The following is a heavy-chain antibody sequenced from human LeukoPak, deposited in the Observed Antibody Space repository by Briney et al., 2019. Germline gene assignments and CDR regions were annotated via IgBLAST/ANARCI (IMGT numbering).Heavy chain of an antibody. V-gene: IGHV1-2*02. CDR3: ARGRSGYSGYDYYFDY. J-gene: IGHJ4*02. D-gene: IGHD5-12*01. CDR1: GYTFTGYY. Sequence: AASVKVSCKASGYTFTGYYMHWVRQAPGQGLEWMGWINPNSGGTNYAQKFQGRVTMTRDTSISTAYMELSRLRSDDTAVYYCARGRSGYSGYDYYFDYWGQGTLVTVSS. CDR2: INPNSGGT.